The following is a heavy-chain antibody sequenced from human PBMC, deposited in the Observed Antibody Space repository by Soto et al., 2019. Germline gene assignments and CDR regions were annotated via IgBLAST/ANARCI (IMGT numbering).Heavy chain of an antibody. CDR2: ISAYNGNT. V-gene: IGHV1-18*01. CDR1: GYTFTSYG. J-gene: IGHJ6*02. Sequence: QVQLVQSGAEVKKPGASVKVSCKASGYTFTSYGISWVRQAPGQGLEWMGWISAYNGNTNYAQKLQGRVTMTTDTSTSTAHMELRSLRSDDTAVYYCARDVYCSSTSCPYYYYYGMDVWGQGTTVTVSS. D-gene: IGHD2-2*01. CDR3: ARDVYCSSTSCPYYYYYGMDV.